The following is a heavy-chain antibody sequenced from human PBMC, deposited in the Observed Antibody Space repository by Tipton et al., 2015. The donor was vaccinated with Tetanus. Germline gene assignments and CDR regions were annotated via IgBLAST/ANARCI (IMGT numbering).Heavy chain of an antibody. D-gene: IGHD3-9*01. J-gene: IGHJ6*02. Sequence: SLRLSCAASGFTFSDYYMSWIRQAPGKGLEWVSYISSSGSTIYYADSVKGRFTISRDNAKNSLYLQMNSLRAEDTAVYYCARDTTGPDYYYYGMDVWGQGTTVTVSS. CDR1: GFTFSDYY. V-gene: IGHV3-11*01. CDR3: ARDTTGPDYYYYGMDV. CDR2: ISSSGSTI.